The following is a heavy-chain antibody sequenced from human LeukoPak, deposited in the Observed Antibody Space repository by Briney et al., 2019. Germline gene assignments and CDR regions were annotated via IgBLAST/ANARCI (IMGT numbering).Heavy chain of an antibody. D-gene: IGHD6-13*01. CDR3: ARSIAAADVFDI. Sequence: SETLSLTCTVSGGSISSYYWSWIRQPPGKGLEWIESGYYSGSTYYNPSLKSRVTISVDTSKNQFSLKLNSVTAADTAVYYCARSIAAADVFDIWGQGTMVTVSS. V-gene: IGHV4-59*12. CDR1: GGSISSYY. CDR2: GYYSGST. J-gene: IGHJ3*02.